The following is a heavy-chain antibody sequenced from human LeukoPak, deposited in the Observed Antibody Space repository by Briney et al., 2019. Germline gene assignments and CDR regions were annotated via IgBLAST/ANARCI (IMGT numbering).Heavy chain of an antibody. J-gene: IGHJ4*02. V-gene: IGHV1-2*02. CDR2: INPNSGGT. D-gene: IGHD3-22*01. CDR1: GYTFTGYY. CDR3: ARGLYDSSGYYAY. Sequence: ASVKVSCKASGYTFTGYYMHWVRQAPGQGLEWMGWINPNSGGTNYAQKFQGRVTMTRDTSISTAYMELSRLRSDDTAVYYCARGLYDSSGYYAYWGQGTLVTVSS.